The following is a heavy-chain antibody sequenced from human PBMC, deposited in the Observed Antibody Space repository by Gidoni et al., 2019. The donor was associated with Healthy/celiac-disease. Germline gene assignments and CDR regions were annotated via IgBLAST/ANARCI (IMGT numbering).Heavy chain of an antibody. CDR3: ATLSFSDIAAAAPGVGDY. CDR2: VDPEDGET. J-gene: IGHJ4*02. CDR1: GYPFTDYY. Sequence: EVQLVQSGAEVKKPGATVKISCQVSGYPFTDYYMHWVQQAPGKGLEWMGLVDPEDGETRYAEKCQGRVTITAETSTDTAYMELSSLRSEDTAVYYCATLSFSDIAAAAPGVGDYWGQGTLVTVSS. V-gene: IGHV1-69-2*01. D-gene: IGHD6-13*01.